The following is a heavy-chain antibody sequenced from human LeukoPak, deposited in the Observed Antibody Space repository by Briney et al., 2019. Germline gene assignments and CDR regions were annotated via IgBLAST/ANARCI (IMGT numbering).Heavy chain of an antibody. CDR1: AFSFSTYG. Sequence: GGSLRLSCAASAFSFSTYGMHWVRQAPGKGLEWVAIISYDGSNEAYADSVKGRFSISRDNSKNTLYLQINSLRPQDTAVYYCAKDQHYDSNSLDVWGPGTTVTVSS. J-gene: IGHJ6*02. V-gene: IGHV3-30*18. D-gene: IGHD3-22*01. CDR2: ISYDGSNE. CDR3: AKDQHYDSNSLDV.